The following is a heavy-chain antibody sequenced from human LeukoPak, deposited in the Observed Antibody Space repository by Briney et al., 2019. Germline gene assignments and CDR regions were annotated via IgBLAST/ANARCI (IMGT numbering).Heavy chain of an antibody. CDR2: ISWNSGSI. V-gene: IGHV3-9*01. CDR1: GFTFDDYA. J-gene: IGHJ4*02. Sequence: GRSLRLSCAASGFTFDDYAMHWVRQAPGKGLEWVSGISWNSGSIGYADSVKGRFTIYRDNAKNSLYLQMNSLGAEDTALYYCAKGTRQFHSSGWYAEFDYWGQGTLVTVSS. CDR3: AKGTRQFHSSGWYAEFDY. D-gene: IGHD6-19*01.